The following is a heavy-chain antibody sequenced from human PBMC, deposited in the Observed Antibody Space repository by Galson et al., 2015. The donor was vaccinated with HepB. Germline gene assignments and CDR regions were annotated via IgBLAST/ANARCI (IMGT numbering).Heavy chain of an antibody. CDR2: INSGGNII. CDR1: GFTFSSYE. Sequence: SLRLSCAASGFTFSSYEMSWVRQAAGKGLEWISYINSGGNIIFYADSVQGRFTISRDNTKKSLFLQMNTLRAEDTAVYYCVREITETPDAFDIWGPGTMVTVSS. D-gene: IGHD4-17*01. V-gene: IGHV3-48*03. CDR3: VREITETPDAFDI. J-gene: IGHJ3*02.